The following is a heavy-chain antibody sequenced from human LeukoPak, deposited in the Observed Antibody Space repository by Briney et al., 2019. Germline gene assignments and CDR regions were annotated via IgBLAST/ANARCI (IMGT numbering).Heavy chain of an antibody. CDR3: AKRAARAVVGVYYYYYGMDV. V-gene: IGHV1-8*01. D-gene: IGHD2-15*01. CDR1: GYTFTSYD. Sequence: SVKVSCKAPGYTFTSYDINWVRQATGQGLEWMGWMNPNSGNTGYAQKFQGRVTMTRNTSISTAYMELSSLRSEDTAVYYCAKRAARAVVGVYYYYYGMDVWGQGTTVTVSS. J-gene: IGHJ6*02. CDR2: MNPNSGNT.